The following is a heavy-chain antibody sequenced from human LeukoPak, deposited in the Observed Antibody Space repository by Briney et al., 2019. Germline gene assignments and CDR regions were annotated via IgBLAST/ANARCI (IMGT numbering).Heavy chain of an antibody. CDR1: GGSISSGGYS. CDR2: IYHSGST. Sequence: PSQTLSLTCAVSGGSISSGGYSWSWLRQPPGTGLEWLGYIYHSGSTYYNPSLKSRVTISVDRSKNQFSLKLSSVTAADTAVYYCASASDYSNYVSWDYWGQGTLVTVSS. D-gene: IGHD4-11*01. V-gene: IGHV4-30-2*01. CDR3: ASASDYSNYVSWDY. J-gene: IGHJ4*02.